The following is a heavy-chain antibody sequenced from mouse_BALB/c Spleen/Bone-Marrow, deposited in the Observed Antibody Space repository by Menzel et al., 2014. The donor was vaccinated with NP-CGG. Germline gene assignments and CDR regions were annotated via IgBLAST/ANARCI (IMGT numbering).Heavy chain of an antibody. V-gene: IGHV1-26*01. D-gene: IGHD1-1*01. J-gene: IGHJ3*01. CDR1: GYSFAGYT. CDR3: AREGYGSSYGFAY. Sequence: EVQLQQSGPELVKPGASMKISCKASGYSFAGYTMNWVKQSHGKNLEWIGLISPYNGGSSYNQKFKGKATLTVDKSSSTAYMELLSLTSEGSAVYYCAREGYGSSYGFAYWGQGTLVTVSA. CDR2: ISPYNGGS.